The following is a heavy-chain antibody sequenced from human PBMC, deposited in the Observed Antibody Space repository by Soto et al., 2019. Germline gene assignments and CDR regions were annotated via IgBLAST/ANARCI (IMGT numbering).Heavy chain of an antibody. CDR2: INQDESEK. CDR3: ANGRGEGDY. V-gene: IGHV3-7*05. J-gene: IGHJ4*02. CDR1: GFTFSTYW. Sequence: EVQLVESGGGLVQPGGSLRLSCAASGFTFSTYWMTWVRQAPGKGLEWVANINQDESEKYYVDSVKGRFTIARDNANNLLYLQMNSLRAEDMAVYYCANGRGEGDYWGQATLVTVSS. D-gene: IGHD1-26*01.